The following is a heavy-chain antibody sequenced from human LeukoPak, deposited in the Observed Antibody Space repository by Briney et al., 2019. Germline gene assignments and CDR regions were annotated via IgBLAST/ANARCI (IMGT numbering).Heavy chain of an antibody. V-gene: IGHV4-59*01. CDR3: ARVGTFAFDI. Sequence: SEPLSLTCTVSGGSISTYYWSWIRQPPGKRLEWIGYVYYSGNTNYNPSLQSRVTISVDTSKNQFSLNLNSVTAADTALYYCARVGTFAFDIWGQGTMVTVSS. CDR2: VYYSGNT. CDR1: GGSISTYY. D-gene: IGHD1-14*01. J-gene: IGHJ3*02.